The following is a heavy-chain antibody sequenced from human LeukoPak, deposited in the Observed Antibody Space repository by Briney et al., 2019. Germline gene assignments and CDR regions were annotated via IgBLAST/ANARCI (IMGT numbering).Heavy chain of an antibody. CDR3: ARKGDTVMWYFDY. CDR2: IYHSGDT. CDR1: GYSISSGYY. Sequence: SETLSLTCTVSGYSISSGYYWGWIRQPPGKGLEWIENIYHSGDTYYNPSLKSRVTISVDTSRNQFSLKLSSVTAADTAVYYCARKGDTVMWYFDYWGQGTLVTVSS. D-gene: IGHD5-18*01. V-gene: IGHV4-38-2*02. J-gene: IGHJ4*02.